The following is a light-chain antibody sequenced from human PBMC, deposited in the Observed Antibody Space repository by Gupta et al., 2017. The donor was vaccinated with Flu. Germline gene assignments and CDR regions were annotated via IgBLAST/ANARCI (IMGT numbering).Light chain of an antibody. J-gene: IGKJ3*01. CDR1: QSVLYSSNNKNY. V-gene: IGKV4-1*01. CDR3: QQYYSTPPT. Sequence: DIVTTQPPDSLAVSLGERATINCKSSQSVLYSSNNKNYLAWYQQKPGQPPKLLIYWASTRESGVPDRFSGSGSGTDFTLTISSLQAEDVAVYYCQQYYSTPPTFGPGTKVDIK. CDR2: WAS.